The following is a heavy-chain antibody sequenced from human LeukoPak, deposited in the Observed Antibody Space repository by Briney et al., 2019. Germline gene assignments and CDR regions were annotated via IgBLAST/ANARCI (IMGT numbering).Heavy chain of an antibody. CDR2: ISAYNGNT. J-gene: IGHJ1*01. CDR1: GYTFSSYD. Sequence: ASVKVSCKASGYTFSSYDISWVRQAPGQGLEWMGWISAYNGNTNYAQRFQGRVTMTTDTSTSTAYMELRSLRSDDTAVYYCARGGYLQWLVYFQHWGQGTLVTVSS. D-gene: IGHD6-19*01. CDR3: ARGGYLQWLVYFQH. V-gene: IGHV1-18*01.